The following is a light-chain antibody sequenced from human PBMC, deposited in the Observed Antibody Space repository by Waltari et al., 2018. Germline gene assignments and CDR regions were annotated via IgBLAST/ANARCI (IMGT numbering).Light chain of an antibody. CDR1: SSNIGSNV. CDR3: AAGDDSLNGHGV. V-gene: IGLV1-44*01. Sequence: QSVLTQPPSASGTPGQRVTISCSGSSSNIGSNVVNWNKQLRGSAPKLIIQSNKSRLGGVLILFSGSKPGTSASLAISGLQSVDEADYYCAAGDDSLNGHGVFGGGTKLTVL. CDR2: SNK. J-gene: IGLJ2*01.